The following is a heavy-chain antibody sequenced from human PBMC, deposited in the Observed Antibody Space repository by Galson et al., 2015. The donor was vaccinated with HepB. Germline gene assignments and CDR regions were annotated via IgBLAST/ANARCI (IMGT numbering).Heavy chain of an antibody. CDR2: MVVGGGNT. CDR1: GFTFSNSA. CDR3: AAESYSSGCCKYDY. D-gene: IGHD6-25*01. J-gene: IGHJ4*02. V-gene: IGHV1-58*01. Sequence: SVKVSCKASGFTFSNSAVQWVRQARGQGLEWIGWMVVGGGNTNYAQHFQGRLTITRDMSTGTAYIEMTSLRSEDTAVYYCAAESYSSGCCKYDYWGQGTLVTVSS.